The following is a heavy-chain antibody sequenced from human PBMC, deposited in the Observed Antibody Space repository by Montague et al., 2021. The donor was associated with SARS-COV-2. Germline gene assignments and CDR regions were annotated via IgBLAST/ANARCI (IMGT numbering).Heavy chain of an antibody. CDR2: TYYRSKWYS. V-gene: IGHV6-1*01. D-gene: IGHD6-19*01. Sequence: CAISGDSVASNSVAWSWIRQSPSSGLDWLGRTYYRSKWYSDYAPSVRGRLTVNPDASKNEFSLELNYVTPEDTAVYYCVRYSGWFYFDFWGQGTLVTVSS. CDR3: VRYSGWFYFDF. CDR1: GDSVASNSVA. J-gene: IGHJ4*02.